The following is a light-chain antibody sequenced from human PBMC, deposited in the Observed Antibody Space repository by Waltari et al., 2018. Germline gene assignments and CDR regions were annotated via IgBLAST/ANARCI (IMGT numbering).Light chain of an antibody. V-gene: IGLV1-40*01. CDR3: QSYDTSLGVV. CDR2: GVN. J-gene: IGLJ2*01. CDR1: WSNIRAGHD. Sequence: QSVLTQPPSVSGAPGQRVTIPCTGSWSNIRAGHDVHWYQQLPGKAPTLLVYGVNTRPPGVPDRFFGSKSGTSASLAIPGLQPEDEADYYCQSYDTSLGVVFGGGTKLTVL.